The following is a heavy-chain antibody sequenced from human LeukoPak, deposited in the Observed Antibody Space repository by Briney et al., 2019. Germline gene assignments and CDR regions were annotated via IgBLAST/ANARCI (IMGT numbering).Heavy chain of an antibody. J-gene: IGHJ4*02. CDR3: AKDRSGGGFDY. Sequence: GGSLRLSCVASGFSFSLYSMKWVRQAPGKGLEWVSYISDTSAMYYADSVRGRFTISRDNAKNLLFLQMNSLRAEDTAVYYCAKDRSGGGFDYWGQGTLVTVSS. D-gene: IGHD3-3*01. CDR2: ISDTSAM. CDR1: GFSFSLYS. V-gene: IGHV3-48*01.